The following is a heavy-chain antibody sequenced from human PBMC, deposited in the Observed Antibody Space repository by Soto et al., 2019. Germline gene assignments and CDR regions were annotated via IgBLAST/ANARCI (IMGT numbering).Heavy chain of an antibody. CDR2: VSNTGGSS. D-gene: IGHD3-22*01. J-gene: IGHJ5*02. V-gene: IGHV3-23*01. Sequence: QSGGSLRLSCTASGFTFSDYAMTWVRKAPGKGLEWVSSVSNTGGSSFYADSVKGRFAISRDNSRNTLYLQINSLRAEDTAMYYCTKDSDSSGHYFGGWFDPWGQGTLVTVSS. CDR3: TKDSDSSGHYFGGWFDP. CDR1: GFTFSDYA.